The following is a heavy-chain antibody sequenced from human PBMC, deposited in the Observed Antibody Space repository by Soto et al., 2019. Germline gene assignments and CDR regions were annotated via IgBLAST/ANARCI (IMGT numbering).Heavy chain of an antibody. CDR3: AREGIAAQTNWFDP. J-gene: IGHJ5*02. V-gene: IGHV4-39*07. CDR2: VYYGGST. D-gene: IGHD6-6*01. Sequence: SETLSLTCTVSGGSISSSSYYWGWIRQPPGKGLEWIGNVYYGGSTYYNPSLKSRVTISVETSKSQFSLKLSSVTAADTAVYYCAREGIAAQTNWFDPWGQGTLVTVSS. CDR1: GGSISSSSYY.